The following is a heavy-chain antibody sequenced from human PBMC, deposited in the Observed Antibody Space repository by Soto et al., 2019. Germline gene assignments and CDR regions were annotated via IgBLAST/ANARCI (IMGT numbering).Heavy chain of an antibody. CDR1: GYTFTSYG. CDR3: AREAVSGRTGFDY. Sequence: QVQLVQSGAEVKKSGASVKVSCKASGYTFTSYGISWVRQAPGQGLEWMGWVNAYNGNTNYAQKFQARVTMTTDTSTSTAYMELRSLRSDDTALYYCAREAVSGRTGFDYWGQGTLVTVSS. V-gene: IGHV1-18*01. J-gene: IGHJ4*02. D-gene: IGHD6-19*01. CDR2: VNAYNGNT.